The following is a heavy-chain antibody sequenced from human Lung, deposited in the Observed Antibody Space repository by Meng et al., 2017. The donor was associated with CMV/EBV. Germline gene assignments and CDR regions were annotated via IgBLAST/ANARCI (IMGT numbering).Heavy chain of an antibody. CDR1: GFPFSNSA. V-gene: IGHV3-33*06. CDR2: IWYDGSNE. J-gene: IGHJ5*01. D-gene: IGHD3-3*01. Sequence: AASGFPFSNSAMHWVRQAPGKGLQWVALIWYDGSNEYYADSVQGRFTISRDNSKNTLYLQMNSLRAEDTAVYYCAKGPTDFWSGYYIVSWGHGTLVPVSS. CDR3: AKGPTDFWSGYYIVS.